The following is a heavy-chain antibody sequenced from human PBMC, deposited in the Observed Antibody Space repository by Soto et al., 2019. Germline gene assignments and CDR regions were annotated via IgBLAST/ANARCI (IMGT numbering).Heavy chain of an antibody. Sequence: QVQLQQWGAGLFKPSETLSLTCAVYGGSFSGYYWSWIRQPPGKGLEWLGEINHSGSTHYNPSLKSRVTISVDTSKNQCSLKLSSVTAADTAVYYCARGRRLRFWGWSSRGSDAFDIWGQGTMVTVSS. CDR2: INHSGST. V-gene: IGHV4-34*01. CDR1: GGSFSGYY. D-gene: IGHD3-3*01. J-gene: IGHJ3*02. CDR3: ARGRRLRFWGWSSRGSDAFDI.